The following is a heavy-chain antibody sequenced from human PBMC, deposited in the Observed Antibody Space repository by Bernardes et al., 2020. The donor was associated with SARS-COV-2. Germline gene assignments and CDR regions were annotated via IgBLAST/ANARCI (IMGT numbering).Heavy chain of an antibody. CDR1: GYTFTSYY. D-gene: IGHD4-17*01. CDR2: INPSGGST. J-gene: IGHJ6*02. Sequence: SVKVSCKASGYTFTSYYMHWVRQAPGQGLEWMGIINPSGGSTSYAQKFQGRVTMTRDTSTSTVYMELSSLRSEDTAVYYCARDLTVTTGSDYYYGMDVWGQGTTVTVSS. V-gene: IGHV1-46*01. CDR3: ARDLTVTTGSDYYYGMDV.